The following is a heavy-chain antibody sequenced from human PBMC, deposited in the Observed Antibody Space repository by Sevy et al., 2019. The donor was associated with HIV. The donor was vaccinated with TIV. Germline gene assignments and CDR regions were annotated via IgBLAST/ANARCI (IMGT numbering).Heavy chain of an antibody. V-gene: IGHV3-33*01. CDR2: IWFDGSNT. CDR1: GFTFSSFG. Sequence: GGSLRLSCAASGFTFSSFGMHWVRQAPGKGLEWLAVIWFDGSNTYYSDSVKGRFTISRDIAKNTLLLQMNSLRDEDTAVYYAARDLEFYDFGDYDPAFMPDFWGHGTLVTVSS. J-gene: IGHJ4*01. D-gene: IGHD4-17*01. CDR3: ARDLEFYDFGDYDPAFMPDF.